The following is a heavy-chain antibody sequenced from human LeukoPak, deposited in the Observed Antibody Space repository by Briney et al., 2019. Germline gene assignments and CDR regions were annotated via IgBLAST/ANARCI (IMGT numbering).Heavy chain of an antibody. CDR2: IYTSGST. D-gene: IGHD7-27*01. CDR3: AREILAQNWGANWYFDL. CDR1: GGSISSGSYY. Sequence: PSQTLSLTCTVSGGSISSGSYYWSWIRQPAGKGLEWIGRIYTSGSTNYNPSLKSRVTISVDTSKNQFSLKLSSVTAADTAVYYCAREILAQNWGANWYFDLWGRGTLVTVSS. V-gene: IGHV4-61*02. J-gene: IGHJ2*01.